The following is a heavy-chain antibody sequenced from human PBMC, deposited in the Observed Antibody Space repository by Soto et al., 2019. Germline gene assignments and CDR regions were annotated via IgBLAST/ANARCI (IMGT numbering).Heavy chain of an antibody. CDR2: ISYDGSNK. CDR1: GFTFSSYG. J-gene: IGHJ4*02. CDR3: AKYLYDY. V-gene: IGHV3-30*18. Sequence: QVQLVESGGGVVQPGRSLRLSCAASGFTFSSYGMHWVRQAPGKGLEWVAVISYDGSNKYYADSVKGRFTISRDNSKNTLYLQMNSLRAEDTAVYYCAKYLYDYWGQGTLVTVSS. D-gene: IGHD3-16*01.